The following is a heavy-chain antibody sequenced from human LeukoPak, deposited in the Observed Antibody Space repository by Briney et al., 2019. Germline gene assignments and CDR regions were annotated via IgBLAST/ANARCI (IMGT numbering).Heavy chain of an antibody. CDR2: INHGGST. J-gene: IGHJ5*01. V-gene: IGHV4-34*01. Sequence: AGTLSLTCAVYGVSFSGYYWSWIRQPPGKGLEWIGEINHGGSTNYNPSLKGRVTISVDTSKNQLSLKLSSVTAADTAVYYCARGGRWLQFLSNSRGHGTLVTVSS. CDR3: ARGGRWLQFLSNS. D-gene: IGHD5-24*01. CDR1: GVSFSGYY.